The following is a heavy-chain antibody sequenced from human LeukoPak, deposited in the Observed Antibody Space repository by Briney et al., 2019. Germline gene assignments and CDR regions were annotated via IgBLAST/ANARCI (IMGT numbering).Heavy chain of an antibody. V-gene: IGHV7-4-1*02. D-gene: IGHD2-2*02. Sequence: ASVKVSCKASGYTFTSYAMNWVRQAPGRGLEWMGWINTNTGNPTYAQGFTGRFVFSLDTSVSTAYLQISSLKAEDTAVYYCARDRETRYCSSTSCYKAEVYGMDVWGQGTTVTVSS. CDR2: INTNTGNP. CDR1: GYTFTSYA. CDR3: ARDRETRYCSSTSCYKAEVYGMDV. J-gene: IGHJ6*02.